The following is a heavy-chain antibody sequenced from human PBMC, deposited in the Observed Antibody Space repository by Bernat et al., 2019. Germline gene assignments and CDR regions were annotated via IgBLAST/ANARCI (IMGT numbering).Heavy chain of an antibody. CDR1: GFTFSSYS. Sequence: EVQLVESGGGLVQPGGSLRLSCAASGFTFSSYSMNWVRQAPGKGLEWVSYISSSSSTIYDADSVKGRFTISRDNAKNSLYLQMNSLRAEDTAVYYCARDQGLPPQGYYGMDVWGQGTTVTVSS. J-gene: IGHJ6*02. CDR2: ISSSSSTI. V-gene: IGHV3-48*01. CDR3: ARDQGLPPQGYYGMDV.